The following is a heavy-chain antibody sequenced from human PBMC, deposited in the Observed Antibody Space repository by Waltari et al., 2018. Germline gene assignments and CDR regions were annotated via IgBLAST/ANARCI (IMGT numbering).Heavy chain of an antibody. CDR2: INPNSGGT. CDR3: ARDPMGFRELLPFDY. CDR1: GYTFTGYY. J-gene: IGHJ4*02. D-gene: IGHD3-10*01. Sequence: QVQLVPSGAEVQKPGASVKVSCKASGYTFTGYYMHWVRQAPGQGLEWMGRINPNSGGTNYAQKFQGRVTMTRDTSISTAYMELSRLRSDDTAVYYCARDPMGFRELLPFDYWGQGTLVTVSS. V-gene: IGHV1-2*06.